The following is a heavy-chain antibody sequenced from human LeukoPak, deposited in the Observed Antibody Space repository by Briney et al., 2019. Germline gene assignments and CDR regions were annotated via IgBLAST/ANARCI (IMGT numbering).Heavy chain of an antibody. CDR1: GFTFSSYA. CDR2: ISGSGGST. J-gene: IGHJ4*02. CDR3: AKGYDFWSGYPTHFDY. D-gene: IGHD3-3*01. V-gene: IGHV3-23*01. Sequence: PGGSLRLSCAASGFTFSSYAMSWVRQAPGKGLEWVSAISGSGGSTYYADSVKGRFTTSRDNSKNTLYLQMNSLRAEDTAVYYCAKGYDFWSGYPTHFDYWGQGTLVTVSS.